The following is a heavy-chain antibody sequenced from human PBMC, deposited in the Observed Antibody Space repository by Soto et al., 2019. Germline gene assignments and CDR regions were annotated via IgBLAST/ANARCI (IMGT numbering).Heavy chain of an antibody. CDR3: AKDATRTSGRHYVDY. D-gene: IGHD6-19*01. CDR1: GFTFSILA. Sequence: GGSLRLSFAASGFTFSILAMGWVRQAPGKGLEWVSVIDYTGGTTYYTDSVKGRFIISRDNSKKILYLQMNSLRTEDTAIYYCAKDATRTSGRHYVDYCGRG. V-gene: IGHV3-23*01. CDR2: IDYTGGTT. J-gene: IGHJ4*02.